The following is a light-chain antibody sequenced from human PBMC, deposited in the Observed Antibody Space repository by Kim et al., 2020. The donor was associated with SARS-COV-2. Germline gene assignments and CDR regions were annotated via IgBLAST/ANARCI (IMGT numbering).Light chain of an antibody. V-gene: IGKV3-20*01. CDR3: LYYGVSPWT. Sequence: PGERVTLSCRTSQSIDYRYIGGFQQKVGQAPRLLIYGASDGATGTPDRFSGSGSGTDFTLTISRLEPEDFAAYYCLYYGVSPWTFGRGTKVDIK. CDR2: GAS. J-gene: IGKJ1*01. CDR1: QSIDYRY.